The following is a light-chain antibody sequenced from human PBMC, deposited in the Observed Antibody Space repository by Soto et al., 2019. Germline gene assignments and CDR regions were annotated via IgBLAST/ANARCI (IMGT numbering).Light chain of an antibody. CDR2: MNN. CDR3: VAWDDDLRARV. CDR1: KSNIGSSI. V-gene: IGLV1-47*01. J-gene: IGLJ3*02. Sequence: QPVLTQSPSLSGTPGQTVTISCFGGKSNIGSSIVHWYQQFPGTAPKHIIYMNNQRPSGVPDRFSASKSGTSASLVISGLRSEDEADYYCVAWDDDLRARVFGGGTKVTVL.